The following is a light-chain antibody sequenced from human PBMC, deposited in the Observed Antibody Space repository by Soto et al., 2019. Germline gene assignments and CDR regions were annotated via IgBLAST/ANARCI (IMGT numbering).Light chain of an antibody. Sequence: QYALTQPASVSGSPGQSITISCTGTSSDVGSYNLVSWYQQHQGKAPKLMIYEGSKRPSGVSNRFSGSKSGNTASLTISGLQAEDEADYYCCSYAGSVVFGGGTKLTVL. CDR3: CSYAGSVV. V-gene: IGLV2-23*01. J-gene: IGLJ2*01. CDR1: SSDVGSYNL. CDR2: EGS.